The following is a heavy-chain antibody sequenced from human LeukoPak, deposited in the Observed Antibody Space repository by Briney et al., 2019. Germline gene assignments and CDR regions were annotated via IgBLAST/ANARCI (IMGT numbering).Heavy chain of an antibody. CDR2: ISAYNGNT. V-gene: IGHV1-18*01. J-gene: IGHJ6*03. D-gene: IGHD6-6*01. CDR1: GYTFTSYG. CDR3: ARAGRAARHYYYYYYYMDV. Sequence: GASVKVSCKASGYTFTSYGISWVRQAPGQGLEWMGWISAYNGNTNYAQKLQGRVTMTTDTSTSTAYIELRSLRSDDTAVYYCARAGRAARHYYYYYYYMDVWGKGTTVTVSS.